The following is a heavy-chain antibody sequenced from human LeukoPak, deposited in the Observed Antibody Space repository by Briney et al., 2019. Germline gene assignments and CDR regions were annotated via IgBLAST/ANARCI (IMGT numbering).Heavy chain of an antibody. Sequence: SETLSLTCTVSGDSITGYYWSWIRQPPGKGLEWIGYMYYSGSTNYNPSLKSRVTISVDTSKNQFSLKLSSVTAADTAVYYCARDRPATENWYLDLWGRGTLVTVSS. CDR1: GDSITGYY. CDR3: ARDRPATENWYLDL. D-gene: IGHD1-26*01. CDR2: MYYSGST. V-gene: IGHV4-59*01. J-gene: IGHJ2*01.